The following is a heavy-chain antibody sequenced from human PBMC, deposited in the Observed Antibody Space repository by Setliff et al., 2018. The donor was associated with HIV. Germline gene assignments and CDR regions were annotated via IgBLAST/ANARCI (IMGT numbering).Heavy chain of an antibody. D-gene: IGHD3-9*01. CDR2: IKSKTDGGTT. V-gene: IGHV3-15*01. CDR1: GFTFSSYS. Sequence: PGGSLRLSCAASGFTFSSYSMNWVRQAPGKGLEWVGRIKSKTDGGTTDYAASAKGRFTISRDDSKSIAYLQMSSLKIEDTAVYYCTRDHRFVDRYPDWWGQGTLVTVSS. CDR3: TRDHRFVDRYPDW. J-gene: IGHJ4*02.